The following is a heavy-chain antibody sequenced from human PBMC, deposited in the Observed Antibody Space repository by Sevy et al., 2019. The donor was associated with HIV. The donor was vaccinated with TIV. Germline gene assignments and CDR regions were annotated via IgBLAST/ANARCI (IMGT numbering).Heavy chain of an antibody. CDR2: ISGSGGST. D-gene: IGHD5-12*01. V-gene: IGHV3-23*01. CDR1: GFTFTTYA. CDR3: AKRYSGTMPPHYFYYGLDV. Sequence: GGSLRLSCAASGFTFTTYAMTWVRQAPGKGLQWVSAISGSGGSTYYADSVEGRFTISRDNSKNTLYLQMNSLTPEDTAVYYCAKRYSGTMPPHYFYYGLDVWGQGTTVTVSS. J-gene: IGHJ6*02.